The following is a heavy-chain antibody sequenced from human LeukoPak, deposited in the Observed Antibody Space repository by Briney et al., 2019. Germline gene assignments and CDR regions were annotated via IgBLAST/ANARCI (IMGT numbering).Heavy chain of an antibody. CDR1: GFTTSSYA. CDR2: ISGSGDTT. J-gene: IGHJ3*02. V-gene: IGHV3-23*01. Sequence: AGGSLRLSCEASGFTTSSYAMSWVRQAPGKGLEWVSTISGSGDTTNHADSVKGRFTISRDNSKNTMYLQMNSLRAEDTAVYYCAKSKIAVAGTGAFDIWGQGTMVTVSP. CDR3: AKSKIAVAGTGAFDI. D-gene: IGHD6-19*01.